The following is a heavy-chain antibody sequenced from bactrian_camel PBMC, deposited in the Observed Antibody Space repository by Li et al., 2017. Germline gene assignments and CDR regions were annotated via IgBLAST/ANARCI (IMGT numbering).Heavy chain of an antibody. V-gene: IGHV3S1*01. CDR2: INSNSVST. CDR1: GYTYSSYC. D-gene: IGHD3*01. CDR3: ARGECTGGRCST. J-gene: IGHJ4*01. Sequence: HVQLVESGGGSVQAGGSLRLSCAASGYTYSSYCMGWFRQAPGKGQEWVATINSNSVSTWYADSVNGRFTISRDNAKNTLYLQLDNLKQEDTGKYYCARGECTGGRCSTRGQGTQVTVS.